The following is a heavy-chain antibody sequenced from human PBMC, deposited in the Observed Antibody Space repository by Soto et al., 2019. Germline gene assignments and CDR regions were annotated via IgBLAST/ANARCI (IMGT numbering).Heavy chain of an antibody. D-gene: IGHD4-17*01. Sequence: QVQLVESGGGMVQPGRSLRLSWASSGFIFSKYGMHWVRQAPGKGLEWLSVISYDGNNKYYADSVKGRFTICRDNSKNARWLQMDSLRTEDTAVYYCEKDLLLTTRTTVGDWGQGTLVTVSS. J-gene: IGHJ4*02. CDR3: EKDLLLTTRTTVGD. CDR1: GFIFSKYG. V-gene: IGHV3-30*18. CDR2: ISYDGNNK.